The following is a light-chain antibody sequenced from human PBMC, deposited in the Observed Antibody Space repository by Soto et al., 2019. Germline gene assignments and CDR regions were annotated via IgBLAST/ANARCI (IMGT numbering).Light chain of an antibody. J-gene: IGKJ1*01. CDR2: DTS. V-gene: IGKV3-15*01. CDR1: QSVSSS. Sequence: EIVVTQSPATLSVSPGERVTLSCRASQSVSSSLAWYQQRPGQAPRLLIYDTSTRAAGISARFSGSGSGTEFTLTIGSLQSEYFAVYYCQQYIDWPPGTFGQGTKVDIK. CDR3: QQYIDWPPGT.